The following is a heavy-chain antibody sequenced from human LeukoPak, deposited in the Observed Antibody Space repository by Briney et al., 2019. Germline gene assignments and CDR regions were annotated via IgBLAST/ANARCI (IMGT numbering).Heavy chain of an antibody. CDR2: ISSSSSYI. V-gene: IGHV3-21*01. CDR3: ARGLFGQGHFDY. J-gene: IGHJ4*02. D-gene: IGHD3-10*01. CDR1: GFTFSSYS. Sequence: GGSLRLSCAASGFTFSSYSMNWVRQAPGKGLEGVSSISSSSSYIYYADSVKGRFTISRDNAKNSLYLQMNSLRAEDTAVYYCARGLFGQGHFDYWGQGTLVTVSS.